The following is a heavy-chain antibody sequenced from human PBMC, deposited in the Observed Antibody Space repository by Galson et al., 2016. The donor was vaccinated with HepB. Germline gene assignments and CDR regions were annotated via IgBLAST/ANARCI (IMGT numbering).Heavy chain of an antibody. CDR3: ARVFGADYGGIWYSDL. J-gene: IGHJ2*01. CDR1: GFILTNYW. CDR2: IKEDGSEK. V-gene: IGHV3-7*01. D-gene: IGHD4-23*01. Sequence: SLRLSCAVSGFILTNYWMTWVRQAPGKGLEWVAIIKEDGSEKYYVGSVEGRFTISRDNPKNSVYLQMTSLRAEDTALYYCARVFGADYGGIWYSDLWGRGTLSLSPQ.